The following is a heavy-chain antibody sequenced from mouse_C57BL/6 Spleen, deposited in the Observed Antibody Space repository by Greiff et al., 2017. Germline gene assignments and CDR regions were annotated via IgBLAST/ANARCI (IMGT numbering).Heavy chain of an antibody. J-gene: IGHJ2*01. D-gene: IGHD2-5*01. V-gene: IGHV1-26*01. Sequence: VQLQQSGPELVKPGASVKISCKASGYTFTDYYMNWVKQSHGKSLEWIGDINPNNGGTSYNQKFKGKATLTVDKSSSTAYMELRSLTSEDSAVYYCATYYSNYEDFDYWGQGTTLTVSS. CDR3: ATYYSNYEDFDY. CDR1: GYTFTDYY. CDR2: INPNNGGT.